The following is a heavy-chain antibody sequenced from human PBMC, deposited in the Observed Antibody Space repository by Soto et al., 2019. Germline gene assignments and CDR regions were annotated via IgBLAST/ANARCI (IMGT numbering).Heavy chain of an antibody. J-gene: IGHJ6*02. V-gene: IGHV5-51*01. CDR1: GYSFTSYW. CDR3: AATNLVSRYYYYGMDV. CDR2: IYPGDSDT. D-gene: IGHD5-12*01. Sequence: EVQLVQSGAEVKKPGESLKISCKGSGYSFTSYWIGWVRQMPGKGLEWMGIIYPGDSDTRYSPSFQGQVTISADKSISPAYLQWSSLKASDTAMYYCAATNLVSRYYYYGMDVWGQGTTVTVSS.